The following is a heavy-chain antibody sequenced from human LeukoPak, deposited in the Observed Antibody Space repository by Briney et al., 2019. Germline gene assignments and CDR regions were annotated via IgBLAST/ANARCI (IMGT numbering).Heavy chain of an antibody. D-gene: IGHD3-3*01. CDR1: GYTFTSYY. J-gene: IGHJ5*02. Sequence: ASVKVSCKASGYTFTSYYMHWVRQAPGQGLEWMGIINPSGGSTSYAQKFQGRVTMTRDTSTSTVYMELSSLRSEDTAVYYCATAPVSYDFWSGPRGWFDPWGQGTLVTVSS. V-gene: IGHV1-46*01. CDR3: ATAPVSYDFWSGPRGWFDP. CDR2: INPSGGST.